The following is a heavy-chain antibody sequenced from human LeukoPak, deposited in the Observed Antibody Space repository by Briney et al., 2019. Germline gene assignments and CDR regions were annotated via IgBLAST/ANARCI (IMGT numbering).Heavy chain of an antibody. Sequence: SETLSLTCTVSAGSITSYYWSWIRQPPGKGLEWIGYIYYSGSTNYNPSLKSRVTISVDTSKNQFSLKLSSVAAADTAVYYCARGLAVTDYWGQGTLITVSS. CDR1: AGSITSYY. CDR2: IYYSGST. CDR3: ARGLAVTDY. D-gene: IGHD2-15*01. V-gene: IGHV4-59*01. J-gene: IGHJ4*02.